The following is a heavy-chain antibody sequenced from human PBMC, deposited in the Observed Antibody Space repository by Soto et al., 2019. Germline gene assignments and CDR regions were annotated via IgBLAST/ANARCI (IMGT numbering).Heavy chain of an antibody. V-gene: IGHV1-69*12. J-gene: IGHJ6*02. CDR2: IIPIFGTA. Sequence: QVQLVQSGAEVKKPGSSVKVSCKASGGTFSSYAISWVRQAPGQGLEWMGGIIPIFGTANYAQKFQGRVTITADESTSTAYMELSSLRSEDTAVYYCARSRSWENYYYYDYGMDVWGQGTTVTVSS. CDR3: ARSRSWENYYYYDYGMDV. D-gene: IGHD1-26*01. CDR1: GGTFSSYA.